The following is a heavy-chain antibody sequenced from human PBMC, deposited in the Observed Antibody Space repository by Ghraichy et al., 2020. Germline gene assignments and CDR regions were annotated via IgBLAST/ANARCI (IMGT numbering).Heavy chain of an antibody. CDR2: IDGSAGRT. CDR3: AKDTSLGEAADWFDP. D-gene: IGHD2-15*01. V-gene: IGHV3-23*01. Sequence: GESLNISCAASGFTFSSYHMTWVRQAPGKGLEWVSSIDGSAGRTYYADSVKGRFTISRDNSNNILYLQMNSLRVEDTAVYYCAKDTSLGEAADWFDPRGQGILVTVSS. J-gene: IGHJ5*02. CDR1: GFTFSSYH.